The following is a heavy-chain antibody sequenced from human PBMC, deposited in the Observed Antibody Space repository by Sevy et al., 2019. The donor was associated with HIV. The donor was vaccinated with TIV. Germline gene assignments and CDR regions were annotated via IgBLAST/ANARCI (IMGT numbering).Heavy chain of an antibody. J-gene: IGHJ4*02. V-gene: IGHV3-7*01. D-gene: IGHD3-16*01. Sequence: GGSLRLSCPASGFTFSANGMNWVRQAPGKGLEWVANIKEDGRDKHYADSVEGRFTISRDNAKNLLFLQMNSLRVEDTAVYYCAHETFGRFESWGQGTLVTVSS. CDR2: IKEDGRDK. CDR3: AHETFGRFES. CDR1: GFTFSANG.